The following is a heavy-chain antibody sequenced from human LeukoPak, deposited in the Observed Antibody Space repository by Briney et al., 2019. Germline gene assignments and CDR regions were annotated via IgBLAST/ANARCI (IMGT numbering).Heavy chain of an antibody. CDR1: AGTFSSYA. Sequence: SVKVSCKASAGTFSSYAISWVRQAPGQGLEWMGGIIPIFGTANYAQKFQGRVTITADESTSTAYMELSSLRSEDTAVYYCAREEPAAINWFDPWGQGTLVTVSS. CDR2: IIPIFGTA. CDR3: AREEPAAINWFDP. V-gene: IGHV1-69*01. J-gene: IGHJ5*02. D-gene: IGHD2-2*02.